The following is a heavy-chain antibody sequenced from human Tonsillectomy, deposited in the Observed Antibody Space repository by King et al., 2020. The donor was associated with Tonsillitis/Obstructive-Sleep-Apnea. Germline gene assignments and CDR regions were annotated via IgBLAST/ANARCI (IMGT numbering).Heavy chain of an antibody. J-gene: IGHJ5*02. CDR3: ARRGITGTLPSNWFDP. CDR2: IYPGDSDT. V-gene: IGHV5-51*01. CDR1: GYSFTSYW. D-gene: IGHD1-20*01. Sequence: VQLVQSGAEVKKPGESLKISCKGSGYSFTSYWIGWVRQMPGKGLEWMGIIYPGDSDTRYSPSFQGQVTISAEKSISTAYLQWSSLKASDTAMYYCARRGITGTLPSNWFDPWGQGTLVTVSS.